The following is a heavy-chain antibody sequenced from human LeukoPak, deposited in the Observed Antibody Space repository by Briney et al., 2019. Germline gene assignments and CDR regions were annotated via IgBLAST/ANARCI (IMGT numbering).Heavy chain of an antibody. Sequence: SETLSLTCTVSGGSISSHYWSWIRQPPGKGLEWVGYIYYSGTTNYNPSLKSRVTISVDTSKNQFSLKLSSVTAADTAVYYCARLGYCSGGSCYSLAWFDPWGQGTLVTVSS. CDR2: IYYSGTT. J-gene: IGHJ5*02. CDR1: GGSISSHY. CDR3: ARLGYCSGGSCYSLAWFDP. D-gene: IGHD2-15*01. V-gene: IGHV4-59*08.